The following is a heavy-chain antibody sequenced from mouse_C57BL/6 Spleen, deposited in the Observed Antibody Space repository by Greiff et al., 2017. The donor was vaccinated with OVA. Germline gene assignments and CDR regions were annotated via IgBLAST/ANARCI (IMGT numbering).Heavy chain of an antibody. CDR2: ISDGGSYT. V-gene: IGHV5-4*03. CDR1: GFTFSSYA. J-gene: IGHJ2*01. CDR3: ARGGGYYCFDY. Sequence: EVKLMESGGGLVKPGGSPKLSCAASGFTFSSYAMSWVRQTPEKRLEWVATISDGGSYTYYPDNVKGRFTISRDNAKNNLYLQMSHLKSEDTAMYYCARGGGYYCFDYWGQGTTLTVSS. D-gene: IGHD2-3*01.